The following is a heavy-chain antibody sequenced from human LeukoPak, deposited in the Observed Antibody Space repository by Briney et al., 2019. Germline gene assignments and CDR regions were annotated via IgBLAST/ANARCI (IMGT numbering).Heavy chain of an antibody. Sequence: GGSLRLSCAASGFTFSSYEMNWVRQAPGKGLEWVSYISSSGSTIYCADSVKGRFTISRDNAKNSLYLQMNSLRAEDTAIYYCARENGGYCSSTSCPGGDAFDIWGQGTMVTVSS. V-gene: IGHV3-48*03. J-gene: IGHJ3*02. D-gene: IGHD2-2*03. CDR3: ARENGGYCSSTSCPGGDAFDI. CDR1: GFTFSSYE. CDR2: ISSSGSTI.